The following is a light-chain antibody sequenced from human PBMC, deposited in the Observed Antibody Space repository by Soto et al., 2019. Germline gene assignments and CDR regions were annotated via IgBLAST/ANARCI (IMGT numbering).Light chain of an antibody. Sequence: ENVLTQSPGTLSLSPGERATLSCRASPSVDSKYLAWYPQKTGQAPRLLSYDISIRAAGIPDRFSGSGSGTDFSLTISRLEPEDCAVYYCQRYDTSQTFGPGTKVEIK. J-gene: IGKJ1*01. CDR1: PSVDSKY. CDR2: DIS. V-gene: IGKV3-20*01. CDR3: QRYDTSQT.